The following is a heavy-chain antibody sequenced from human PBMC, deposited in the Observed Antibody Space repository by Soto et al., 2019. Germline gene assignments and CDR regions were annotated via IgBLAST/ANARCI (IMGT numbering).Heavy chain of an antibody. J-gene: IGHJ4*02. V-gene: IGHV4-30-2*03. CDR1: GASISSDGYS. D-gene: IGHD2-2*01. Sequence: SETLSLTCTVSGASISSDGYSWSWIRQPPGKGLEWIGYFYHDGTTYYNPSLRSRLTISLDTSKNHFSLNLTSVTATDTAVYYCARLVVVAPVANVWGQGTLVTVSS. CDR2: FYHDGTT. CDR3: ARLVVVAPVANV.